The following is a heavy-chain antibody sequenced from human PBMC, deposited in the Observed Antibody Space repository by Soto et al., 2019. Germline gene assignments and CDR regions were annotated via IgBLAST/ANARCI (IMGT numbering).Heavy chain of an antibody. Sequence: SVKVSCKASGGTFSSYAISWVRQAPGQGLEWMGGIIPIFGTANYAQKFQGRVTITADESTSTAYMELSSLRSEDTAVYYCARGHDYVWGSYRPPLDCWGQGTLVTVSS. CDR1: GGTFSSYA. V-gene: IGHV1-69*13. CDR3: ARGHDYVWGSYRPPLDC. CDR2: IIPIFGTA. J-gene: IGHJ4*02. D-gene: IGHD3-16*02.